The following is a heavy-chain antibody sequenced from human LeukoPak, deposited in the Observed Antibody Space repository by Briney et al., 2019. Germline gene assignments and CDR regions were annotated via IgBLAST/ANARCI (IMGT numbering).Heavy chain of an antibody. CDR2: IYYSGST. D-gene: IGHD6-13*01. Sequence: SETLSLTCTVSGGSISSSSYYWGWIRQPPGKGLEWIGSIYYSGSTYYSPSLTSRVTVSVDTSENQFSLKLSSVTAADTAVYYCARDGGGYSSSWAPFYWYFDLWGRGTLVTVSS. J-gene: IGHJ2*01. V-gene: IGHV4-39*07. CDR3: ARDGGGYSSSWAPFYWYFDL. CDR1: GGSISSSSYY.